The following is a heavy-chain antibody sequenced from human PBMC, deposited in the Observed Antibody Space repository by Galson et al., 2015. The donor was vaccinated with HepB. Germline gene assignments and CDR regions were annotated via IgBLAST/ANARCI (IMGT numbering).Heavy chain of an antibody. V-gene: IGHV3-20*01. CDR3: AREGRGYNYDY. D-gene: IGHD5-24*01. CDR1: GFTFDDSG. J-gene: IGHJ4*02. Sequence: SLRLSCAASGFTFDDSGMSWVRQAPGKGLEWVSGINWSGRSTRYADSVKGRFTISRDNAKNSLYLQMNSLRAEDTALYHCAREGRGYNYDYWGLGTPVTVSS. CDR2: INWSGRST.